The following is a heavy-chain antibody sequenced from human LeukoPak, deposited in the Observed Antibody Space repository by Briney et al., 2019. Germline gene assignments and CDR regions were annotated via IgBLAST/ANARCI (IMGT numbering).Heavy chain of an antibody. V-gene: IGHV4-38-2*02. CDR3: ARDKGGVVVAAATRDDGFDI. CDR2: IDHSGST. D-gene: IGHD2-15*01. CDR1: GYSISSGYY. Sequence: PSETLSLTCNVSGYSISSGYYWGWIRQPPGKGLEWIASIDHSGSTYHNPSLKSRVTLSVDMPNNQFSLKLNSVTAADTAVYYCARDKGGVVVAAATRDDGFDIWGQGTMVSVSS. J-gene: IGHJ3*02.